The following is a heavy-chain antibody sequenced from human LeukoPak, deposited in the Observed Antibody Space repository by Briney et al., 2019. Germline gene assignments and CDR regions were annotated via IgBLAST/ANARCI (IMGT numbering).Heavy chain of an antibody. CDR3: ARDPAAADLYYYYGMDV. J-gene: IGHJ6*02. Sequence: PGGSLRLSCAASGFTFSSYSMNWVRQAPGKGLEWVSHITASGTAMFYADSVKGRFTISRDNAKNSLYLQMNSLRDEDTAVYYCARDPAAADLYYYYGMDVWGQGTTVTVSS. CDR1: GFTFSSYS. V-gene: IGHV3-48*02. CDR2: ITASGTAM. D-gene: IGHD6-13*01.